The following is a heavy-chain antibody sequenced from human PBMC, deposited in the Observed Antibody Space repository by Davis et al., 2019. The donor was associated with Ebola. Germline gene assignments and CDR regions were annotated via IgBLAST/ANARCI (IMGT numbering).Heavy chain of an antibody. CDR1: GGSFSGYY. Sequence: GSLRLSCAVYGGSFSGYYWSWIRQPPGKGLEWIGEINHSGSTNYNPSLKSRVTISVDTSKNQFSLKLSSVTAADTAVYYCAREQEGGGYGMDVWGQGTTVTVSS. J-gene: IGHJ6*02. V-gene: IGHV4-34*01. D-gene: IGHD2-15*01. CDR3: AREQEGGGYGMDV. CDR2: INHSGST.